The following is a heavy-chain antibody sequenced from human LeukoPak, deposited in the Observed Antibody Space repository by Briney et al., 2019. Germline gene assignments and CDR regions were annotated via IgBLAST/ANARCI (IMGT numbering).Heavy chain of an antibody. J-gene: IGHJ4*02. CDR1: GFAFSTYW. D-gene: IGHD3-3*01. CDR3: TRDFVF. V-gene: IGHV3-7*01. CDR2: INQDGSVK. Sequence: GGSLRLSCAASGFAFSTYWMDWVRQAPGKGLEGVGNINQDGSVKHYVDSVRGRFTISRDNDRNSVYLQMSALRVEDTAVYYCTRDFVFWGQGSLVTASS.